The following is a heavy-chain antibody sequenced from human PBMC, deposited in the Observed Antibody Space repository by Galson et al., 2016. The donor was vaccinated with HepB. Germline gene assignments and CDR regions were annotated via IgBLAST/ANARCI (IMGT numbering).Heavy chain of an antibody. D-gene: IGHD1-1*01. CDR2: IYWNDDK. Sequence: PALVKPTQTLTLTCTFSGFSLSTSGVGVGWIRQPPGEALEWLALIYWNDDKRYSPSLKSSFSITEDTSKNQVVLTMTNMDPVDTATYYFPRRTLHAGHWTFDYWGQGTLVTVSS. V-gene: IGHV2-5*01. J-gene: IGHJ4*02. CDR3: PRRTLHAGHWTFDY. CDR1: GFSLSTSGVG.